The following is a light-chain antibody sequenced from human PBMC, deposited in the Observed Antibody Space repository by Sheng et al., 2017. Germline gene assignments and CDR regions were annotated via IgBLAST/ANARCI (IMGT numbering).Light chain of an antibody. CDR3: QQRSNWPPWT. CDR1: QSVYSNY. CDR2: GAS. Sequence: IVLTQSPGTLSLSPGDRATLSCRASQSVYSNYLAWYQQKPGQAPRLLIYGASSRATGIPDRFSGSGSGTDFTLTISRLDPEDFAVYYCQQRSNWPPWTFGQGTKVEIK. J-gene: IGKJ1*01. V-gene: IGKV3D-20*02.